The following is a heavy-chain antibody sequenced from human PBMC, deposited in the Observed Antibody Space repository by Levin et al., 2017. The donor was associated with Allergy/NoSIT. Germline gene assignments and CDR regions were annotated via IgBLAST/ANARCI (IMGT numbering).Heavy chain of an antibody. V-gene: IGHV1-18*01. D-gene: IGHD3-10*01. Sequence: GESLKISCKASGYTFTSYGISWVRQAPGQGLEWMGWISAYNGNTNYAQKLQGRVTMTTDTSTSTAYMELRSLRSDDTAVYYCARGYGSGRSYYYYYGMDVWGQGTTVTVSS. CDR3: ARGYGSGRSYYYYYGMDV. J-gene: IGHJ6*02. CDR2: ISAYNGNT. CDR1: GYTFTSYG.